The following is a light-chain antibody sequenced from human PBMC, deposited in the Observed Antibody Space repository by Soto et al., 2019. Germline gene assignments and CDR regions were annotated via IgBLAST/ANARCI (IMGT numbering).Light chain of an antibody. CDR3: HQYETIVQT. V-gene: IGKV3-20*01. Sequence: IVLTQSPGPLSLSPGERATRAXRASHSVRNSLLAWYQQKPGXTPRVXXYDXSTSATATPERXSGSGSGTDFTRPISRMDPEDCAGYYWHQYETIVQTFGQGTKVDIK. CDR2: DXS. CDR1: HSVRNSL. J-gene: IGKJ1*01.